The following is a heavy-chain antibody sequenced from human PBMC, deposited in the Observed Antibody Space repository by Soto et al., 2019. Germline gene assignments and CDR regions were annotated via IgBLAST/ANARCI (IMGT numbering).Heavy chain of an antibody. J-gene: IGHJ4*02. V-gene: IGHV3-23*01. CDR2: ISYGGGTT. Sequence: EVQLLESGGGLVQPGGSLRLSCAASEFTFSNYAMSWVRQAPGKGLEWVSAISYGGGTTYYADSVKGRFTISRDNSKNTLYLQINRLRAEDTAVYYCAKNPGYYYDSTGYHFDYWGQGTLVTVSS. D-gene: IGHD3-22*01. CDR1: EFTFSNYA. CDR3: AKNPGYYYDSTGYHFDY.